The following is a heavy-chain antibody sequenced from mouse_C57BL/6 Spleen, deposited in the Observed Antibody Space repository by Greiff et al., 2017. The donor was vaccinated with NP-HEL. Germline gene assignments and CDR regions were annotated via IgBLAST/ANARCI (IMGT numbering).Heavy chain of an antibody. CDR3: AISPSYYYGSSYGWYFDV. V-gene: IGHV1-74*01. CDR2: IHPSDSDT. J-gene: IGHJ1*03. CDR1: GYTFTSYW. Sequence: VQLQQSGAELVKPGASVKVSCKASGYTFTSYWMHWVKQRPGQGLEWIGRIHPSDSDTNYNQKFKGKATLTVDKSSSTAYMQLSSLTSADSAVYYCAISPSYYYGSSYGWYFDVWGTGTTVTVSS. D-gene: IGHD1-1*01.